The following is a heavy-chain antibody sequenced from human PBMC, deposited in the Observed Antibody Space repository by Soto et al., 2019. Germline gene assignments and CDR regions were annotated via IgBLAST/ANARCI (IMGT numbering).Heavy chain of an antibody. CDR3: ARDRIAVAGTGKNWFDP. CDR2: IYYSGST. CDR1: GGSISSGGYY. Sequence: SETLSLTCTVSGGSISSGGYYWSWIRQHPGKGLEWIGYIYYSGSTYYNPSLKSRVTISVDTSKNQFSLKLSSVTAADTAVYYCARDRIAVAGTGKNWFDPWGQGTLVTVSS. D-gene: IGHD6-19*01. V-gene: IGHV4-31*03. J-gene: IGHJ5*02.